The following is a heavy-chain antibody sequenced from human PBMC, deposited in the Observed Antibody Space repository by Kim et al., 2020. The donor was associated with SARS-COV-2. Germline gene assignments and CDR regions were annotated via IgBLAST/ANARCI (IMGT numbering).Heavy chain of an antibody. J-gene: IGHJ4*02. Sequence: SETLSLTCTVSGGSISSYYWSWIRQPPGKGLEWIGYIYYSGSTNYNPSLKSRVTISVDTSKNQFSLKLSSVTAADTAVYYCASLSGNWNDFDYWGQGTLVTVSS. D-gene: IGHD1-1*01. CDR3: ASLSGNWNDFDY. V-gene: IGHV4-59*01. CDR1: GGSISSYY. CDR2: IYYSGST.